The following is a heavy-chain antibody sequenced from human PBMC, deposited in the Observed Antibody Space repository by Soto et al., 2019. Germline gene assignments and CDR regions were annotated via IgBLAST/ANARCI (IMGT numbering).Heavy chain of an antibody. CDR1: GGSISSYY. CDR2: IYYSGST. Sequence: SETLSLTCTVSGGSISSYYWSWIRQPPGKALEWIGYIYYSGSTNYNPSLKSRVTISVDTSKNQFSLKLSSVTAADTAVYYCARPLLSTGYFDYWGQGTLVTVSS. V-gene: IGHV4-59*08. J-gene: IGHJ4*02. CDR3: ARPLLSTGYFDY. D-gene: IGHD1-1*01.